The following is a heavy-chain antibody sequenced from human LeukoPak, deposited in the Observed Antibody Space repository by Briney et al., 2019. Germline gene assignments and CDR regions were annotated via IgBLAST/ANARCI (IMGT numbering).Heavy chain of an antibody. CDR2: FWSDGRQK. CDR3: ARDDDGSGKYGQLY. Sequence: PGGSLRLSCAASGFTVSSNYMSWVRQAPGKGLEWVAVFWSDGRQKYYVDSVKGRFTVSRDTSKKTVYLQMNSLRAEDTAVYYCARDDDGSGKYGQLYWGQGTLVTVSS. CDR1: GFTVSSNY. D-gene: IGHD3-10*01. J-gene: IGHJ4*02. V-gene: IGHV3-33*08.